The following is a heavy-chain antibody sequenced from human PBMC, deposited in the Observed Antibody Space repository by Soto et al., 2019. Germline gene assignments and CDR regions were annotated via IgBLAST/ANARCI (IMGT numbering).Heavy chain of an antibody. CDR2: ISYSGNT. J-gene: IGHJ1*01. Sequence: XGTLSLTCIISGDSTSNYYWSWIRQSPGKGLEWIGYISYSGNTNYNPSLKSRVTISVDTSKDQLSLKVTSVTAEDTAFYYCVKDESINWYSGHFRHWGQGTLVTVSS. CDR3: VKDESINWYSGHFRH. V-gene: IGHV4-59*01. D-gene: IGHD6-13*01. CDR1: GDSTSNYY.